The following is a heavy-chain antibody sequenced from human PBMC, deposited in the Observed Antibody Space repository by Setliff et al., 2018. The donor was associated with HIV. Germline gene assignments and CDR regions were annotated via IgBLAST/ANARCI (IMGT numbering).Heavy chain of an antibody. CDR1: DVSISPHH. V-gene: IGHV4-59*11. Sequence: NPSETLSLTCTVSDVSISPHHWSWIRQPPGKGLQWIGYISYKGETNYNPSLQSRLTMSVDTSQSQISLKLTSVTTADTALYYCARVGTGGTYEFQYYFDYWGQGTLVTVSS. J-gene: IGHJ4*02. CDR3: ARVGTGGTYEFQYYFDY. CDR2: ISYKGET. D-gene: IGHD3-16*01.